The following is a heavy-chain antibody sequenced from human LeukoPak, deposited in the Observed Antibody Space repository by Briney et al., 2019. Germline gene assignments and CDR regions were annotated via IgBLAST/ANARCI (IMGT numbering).Heavy chain of an antibody. CDR1: GGSISSYY. CDR2: IYYSGST. Sequence: SETLSLTCTVSGGSISSYYWSWIRQPPGKGPEWIGNIYYSGSTNYNPSLKIRVAISVDTSQNHFSLNLSSVTAADTAVYYCARHESGSYWAGAFDIWGQGTMVTVSS. J-gene: IGHJ3*02. CDR3: ARHESGSYWAGAFDI. V-gene: IGHV4-59*08. D-gene: IGHD1-26*01.